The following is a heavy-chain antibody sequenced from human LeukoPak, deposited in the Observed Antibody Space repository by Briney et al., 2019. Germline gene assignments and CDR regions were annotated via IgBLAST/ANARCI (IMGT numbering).Heavy chain of an antibody. CDR2: ISAYNVNT. CDR1: GYTFTNYG. V-gene: IGHV1-18*01. CDR3: AREGYFGSGIDYYYGMDV. J-gene: IGHJ6*02. Sequence: ASVKVSCKTSGYTFTNYGLSWVRQAPGQGLEWMGWISAYNVNTNYAQKLQGRVTMTTDTSTSTAYMELRSLRSDDTAVYYCAREGYFGSGIDYYYGMDVWGQGTKVTVSS. D-gene: IGHD3-10*01.